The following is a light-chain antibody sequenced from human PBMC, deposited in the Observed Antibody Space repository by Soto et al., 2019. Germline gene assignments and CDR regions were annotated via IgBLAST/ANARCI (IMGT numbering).Light chain of an antibody. CDR1: HSVNTN. Sequence: EIVVTQSPATLSVSPGDRATISCRASHSVNTNLAWYQQKPGQSPRLLIYGASIRATGIPARFSGSGAGTEFTLTISSLRSEDSAIYYCQQCVSWPPLTFGGGTKVEI. J-gene: IGKJ4*01. CDR2: GAS. V-gene: IGKV3-15*01. CDR3: QQCVSWPPLT.